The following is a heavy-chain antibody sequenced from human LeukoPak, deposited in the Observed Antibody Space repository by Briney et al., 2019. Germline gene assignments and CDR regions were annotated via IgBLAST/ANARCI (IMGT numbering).Heavy chain of an antibody. Sequence: ASVKVSCKASGYTFTGYYMHWVRQAPGQGLEWMGRINPNSGGTNYAQKFQGWVTMTRDTSISTAYMELSRLRSDDTAVYYCARGPRRDCSSTSCPYYFDYWGQGTLVTVSS. CDR2: INPNSGGT. CDR3: ARGPRRDCSSTSCPYYFDY. CDR1: GYTFTGYY. D-gene: IGHD2-2*01. V-gene: IGHV1-2*04. J-gene: IGHJ4*02.